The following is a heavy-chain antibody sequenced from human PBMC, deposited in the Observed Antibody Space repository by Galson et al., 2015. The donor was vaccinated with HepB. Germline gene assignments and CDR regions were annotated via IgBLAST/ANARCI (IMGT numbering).Heavy chain of an antibody. D-gene: IGHD6-19*01. CDR2: IRGEPNSYAT. Sequence: SLRLSCAASGFTFSGSAMHWVRQASGKGLEWVGRIRGEPNSYATAYAASVKGRFTISRDDSKNTAYLQMNSLKTEDTAVYYCTRHDPSSSGWFDLDYWGQGTLVTVSS. J-gene: IGHJ4*02. V-gene: IGHV3-73*01. CDR1: GFTFSGSA. CDR3: TRHDPSSSGWFDLDY.